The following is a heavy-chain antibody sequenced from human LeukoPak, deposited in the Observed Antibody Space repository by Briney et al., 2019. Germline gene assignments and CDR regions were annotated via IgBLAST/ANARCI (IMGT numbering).Heavy chain of an antibody. CDR2: IYYSGNT. CDR3: ARHGGSRPPYFDY. V-gene: IGHV4-59*08. CDR1: GGSISSYY. Sequence: SETLSLTCAVSGGSISSYYWSWIRQPPGKQLEWIGYIYYSGNTNYNPSLESRVTISVDTSENQFSLELTSVTAADTAVYYCARHGGSRPPYFDYWGQGTLITVSS. D-gene: IGHD1-26*01. J-gene: IGHJ4*02.